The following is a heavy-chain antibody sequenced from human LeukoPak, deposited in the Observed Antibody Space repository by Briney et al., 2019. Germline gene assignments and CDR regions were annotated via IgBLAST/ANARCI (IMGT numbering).Heavy chain of an antibody. CDR3: ARWVGDSSGWALDH. D-gene: IGHD3-22*01. J-gene: IGHJ5*02. V-gene: IGHV3-7*01. CDR1: GFTFNDDY. CDR2: IKQDGSAK. Sequence: GGSLRLSCAASGFTFNDDYMSWVRQAPGKGLEWVANIKQDGSAKSYAGSVKGRFTISRDNAKNSVYLQMNSLSAEDTAVYYCARWVGDSSGWALDHWGQGTLVTVSS.